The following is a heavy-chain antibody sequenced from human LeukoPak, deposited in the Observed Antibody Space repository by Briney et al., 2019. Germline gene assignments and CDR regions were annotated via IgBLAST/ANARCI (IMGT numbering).Heavy chain of an antibody. CDR2: IYSGGST. Sequence: GGSLRLSCAASGFTVSSSYMSWVRQAPGKGLEWVSVIYSGGSTYYADSVKGRFTISRDNAKNSLYLQMNSLRAEDTAVYYCARDPKPITMVRGVVDYWGQGTLVTVSS. CDR1: GFTVSSSY. D-gene: IGHD3-10*01. J-gene: IGHJ4*02. V-gene: IGHV3-66*01. CDR3: ARDPKPITMVRGVVDY.